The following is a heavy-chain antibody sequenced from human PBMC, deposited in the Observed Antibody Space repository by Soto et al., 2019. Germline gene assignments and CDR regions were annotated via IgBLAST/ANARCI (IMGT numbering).Heavy chain of an antibody. CDR1: GYSFTGYY. CDR3: ARGDYGTGGYPFPYFDY. J-gene: IGHJ4*02. D-gene: IGHD2-8*02. Sequence: HEHLVQSGAEVKRPGASLKVSCKASGYSFTGYYIHWVRQAPGQGLVWMGCINPDSGATNYAQNFQGRVTLTSDTSISTASMDLTSLTSDDTAVYYCARGDYGTGGYPFPYFDYWGQGTLVIVSS. V-gene: IGHV1-2*02. CDR2: INPDSGAT.